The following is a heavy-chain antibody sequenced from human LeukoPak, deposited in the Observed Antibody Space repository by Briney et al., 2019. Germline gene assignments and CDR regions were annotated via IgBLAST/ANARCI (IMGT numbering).Heavy chain of an antibody. CDR1: GGTFSSYA. Sequence: SVKVSCKASGGTFSSYAISWVRQAPGQGLEWMGGIIPIFGTANYAQKFQGRVTITADESTSTAYMELSSLRSEDTAVYYCAAGFRYSSGWYYFDYWGQGTLVTVSS. V-gene: IGHV1-69*01. CDR3: AAGFRYSSGWYYFDY. D-gene: IGHD6-19*01. CDR2: IIPIFGTA. J-gene: IGHJ4*02.